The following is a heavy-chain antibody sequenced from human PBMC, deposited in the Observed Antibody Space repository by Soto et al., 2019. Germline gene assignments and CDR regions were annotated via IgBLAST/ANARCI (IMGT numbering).Heavy chain of an antibody. CDR3: SKDAFYYDSSGAFEGGYFDY. CDR2: ISYDGSNK. CDR1: GFTLNNYG. Sequence: QVHLVESGGGVVQPGRSLRLSCAASGFTLNNYGMHWVRQAPGKGLEWVAVISYDGSNKYYADSVKGRFTISRDNSKDTLYLQMNSLRVEDTAVYYCSKDAFYYDSSGAFEGGYFDYRGQGTLVTVSS. J-gene: IGHJ4*02. V-gene: IGHV3-30*18. D-gene: IGHD3-22*01.